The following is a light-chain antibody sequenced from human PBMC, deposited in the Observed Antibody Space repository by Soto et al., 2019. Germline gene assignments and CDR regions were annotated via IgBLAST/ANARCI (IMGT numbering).Light chain of an antibody. CDR3: AAWDDSLNGVV. CDR2: SNT. V-gene: IGLV1-44*01. J-gene: IGLJ2*01. Sequence: QSVLTQPPSASGMPGQRVTISCFGTSSNFGTNTVNWYQQLPGTAPRLLIYSNTQRPSGVPDRFSGSKSGTSASLAISGLQSEDEADYHCAAWDDSLNGVVFGGGTQLTVL. CDR1: SSNFGTNT.